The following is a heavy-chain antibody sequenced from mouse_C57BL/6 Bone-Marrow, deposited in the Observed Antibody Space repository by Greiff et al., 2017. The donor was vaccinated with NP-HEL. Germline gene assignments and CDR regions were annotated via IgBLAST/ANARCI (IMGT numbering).Heavy chain of an antibody. D-gene: IGHD1-1*01. Sequence: EVKVVESGGGLVQPGGSLKLSCAASGFTFSDYGMAWVRQAPRKGPEWVAFISNLAYSIYYADTVTGRFTISRENAKNTLYLEMSSLRSEDTAMYYCARSDYGSSWNFDVWGTGTTVTVSS. V-gene: IGHV5-15*01. CDR3: ARSDYGSSWNFDV. J-gene: IGHJ1*03. CDR2: ISNLAYSI. CDR1: GFTFSDYG.